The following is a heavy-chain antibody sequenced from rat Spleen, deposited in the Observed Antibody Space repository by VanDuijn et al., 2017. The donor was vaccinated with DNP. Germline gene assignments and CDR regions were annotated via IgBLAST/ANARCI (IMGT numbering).Heavy chain of an antibody. D-gene: IGHD1-12*01. CDR1: GFTFSDYA. Sequence: EVQLVESGGGLVQPGRSLKFSCAASGFTFSDYAMAWVRQAPKQGLEWVATIIYYGSTTYYRDSVKGRFTISRDNAQSTLYLQMDSLRSEDTATYYCARHRTIMPYYYAMDAWGQGASVTVSS. V-gene: IGHV5-17*01. CDR3: ARHRTIMPYYYAMDA. J-gene: IGHJ4*01. CDR2: IIYYGSTT.